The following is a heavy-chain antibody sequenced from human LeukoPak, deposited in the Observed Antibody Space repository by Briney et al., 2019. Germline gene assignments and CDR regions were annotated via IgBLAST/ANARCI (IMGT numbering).Heavy chain of an antibody. D-gene: IGHD5-18*01. CDR2: IYYSGST. V-gene: IGHV4-31*03. J-gene: IGHJ6*02. CDR3: AREHGYSYLRGMDV. CDR1: GGSISSGGYY. Sequence: SQTLSLTCTVSGGSISSGGYYWSWIRQHPGKGLEWIGYIYYSGSTYYNPSLKSRVTISVDTSKNQFSLKLSSVTAADTAVYYCAREHGYSYLRGMDVWGQGTTVTASS.